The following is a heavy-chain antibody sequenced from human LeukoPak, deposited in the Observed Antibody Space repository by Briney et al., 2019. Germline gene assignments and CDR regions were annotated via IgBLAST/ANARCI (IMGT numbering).Heavy chain of an antibody. CDR1: GGSISNADSH. J-gene: IGHJ4*02. Sequence: PSETLSLTCTVSGGSISNADSHWAWIRQPPGKDLEWIGEINHSGSTNFNPSLKSRVIISVDTSKSQFSLKLSSVTAADTAVYYCARRAQGLDFWDQGALVTVSS. V-gene: IGHV4-39*07. CDR2: INHSGST. CDR3: ARRAQGLDF.